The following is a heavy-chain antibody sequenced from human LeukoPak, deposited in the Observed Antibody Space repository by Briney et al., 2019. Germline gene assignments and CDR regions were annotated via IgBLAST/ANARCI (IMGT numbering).Heavy chain of an antibody. CDR1: GFTFSSYA. J-gene: IGHJ4*02. Sequence: GGSLRLSCAASGFTFSSYAMSWVRQAPGKGLEWVSAISGGGGSTYSADSVKGRFTISRDNSKNTLYLQMNSLRAEDTAVYYCARDKIAAAGSSFDYWGQGTLVTVSS. D-gene: IGHD6-13*01. CDR3: ARDKIAAAGSSFDY. CDR2: ISGGGGST. V-gene: IGHV3-23*01.